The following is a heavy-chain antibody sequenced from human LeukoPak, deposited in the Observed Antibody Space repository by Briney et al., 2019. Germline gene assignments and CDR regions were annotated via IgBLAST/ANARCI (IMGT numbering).Heavy chain of an antibody. D-gene: IGHD3-9*01. CDR2: INPNSGGT. CDR3: ARPYYDILTGYYYMDV. J-gene: IGHJ6*03. CDR1: GYTFTGYY. V-gene: IGHV1-2*06. Sequence: GASVKVSCKASGYTFTGYYMHWVRQAPGQGLEWMGRINPNSGGTNYAQKFQGRVTMTRDTSISTAYMELSRLRSDDTAVYYCARPYYDILTGYYYMDVWGKGTTVTVPS.